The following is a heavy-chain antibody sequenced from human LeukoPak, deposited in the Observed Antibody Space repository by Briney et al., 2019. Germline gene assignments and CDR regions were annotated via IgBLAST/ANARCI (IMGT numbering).Heavy chain of an antibody. CDR1: GFTFSSYG. D-gene: IGHD3-10*01. Sequence: PGGSLRLSCAASGFTFSSYGMHWVRQAPGKGLEWVAVISYDGSNKYYADSVKGRFTISRDNSKNTLYLQMNSLRAEDTAVYYCARDGRTYYYGSGSQWGQGTLVTVSS. V-gene: IGHV3-30*03. CDR3: ARDGRTYYYGSGSQ. J-gene: IGHJ4*02. CDR2: ISYDGSNK.